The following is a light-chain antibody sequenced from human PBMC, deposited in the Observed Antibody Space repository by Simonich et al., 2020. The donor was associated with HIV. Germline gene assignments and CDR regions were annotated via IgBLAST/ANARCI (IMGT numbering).Light chain of an antibody. J-gene: IGKJ1*01. Sequence: ELVMTHSPATLSVSQGDRATLSCRASQSVSSNLAWDQRKPGQAPRLLIDGASTRATGIPARFSGSGSGTEFTLTISSLQSEDFAVYYCQQYNKWPPWTFGQGTKVEIK. V-gene: IGKV3-15*01. CDR3: QQYNKWPPWT. CDR1: QSVSSN. CDR2: GAS.